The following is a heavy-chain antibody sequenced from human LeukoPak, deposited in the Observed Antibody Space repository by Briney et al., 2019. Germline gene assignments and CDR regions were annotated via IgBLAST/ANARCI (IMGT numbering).Heavy chain of an antibody. CDR3: ARALKWLLYYYYYGMDV. J-gene: IGHJ6*02. CDR1: GFTFSSYW. Sequence: GGSLRLSCAASGFTFSSYWMGWVRQAPGKRLEWVANMNIDGSEKYYADSVKGRFTISRDNARNSVYLQMNSLRVEDTAVYYCARALKWLLYYYYYGMDVWGQGTTVTVSS. D-gene: IGHD3-22*01. V-gene: IGHV3-7*04. CDR2: MNIDGSEK.